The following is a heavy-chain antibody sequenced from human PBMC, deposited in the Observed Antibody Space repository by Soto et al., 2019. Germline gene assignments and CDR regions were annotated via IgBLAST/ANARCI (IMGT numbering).Heavy chain of an antibody. J-gene: IGHJ6*02. CDR2: ISAYNGNT. Sequence: GASVKVSCKASGYTFTSYGISWVRQAPGQGLEWMGWISAYNGNTNYAQKLQGRVTMTTDTSTSTAYMELRSLRSDDTAVYYCARAPGITIFGVVINYYYYYYGMDVWGQGTTVTVS. V-gene: IGHV1-18*04. D-gene: IGHD3-3*01. CDR3: ARAPGITIFGVVINYYYYYYGMDV. CDR1: GYTFTSYG.